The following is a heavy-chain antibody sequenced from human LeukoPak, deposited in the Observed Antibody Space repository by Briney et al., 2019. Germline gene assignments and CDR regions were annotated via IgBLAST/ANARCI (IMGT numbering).Heavy chain of an antibody. J-gene: IGHJ5*02. V-gene: IGHV4-4*07. Sequence: PSETLFLTCTVSGGSISSYYWSWIRQPAGKGLEWIGRIYTSGSTNYNPSLKSRVTMSVDTSKNQFSLKLSSVTAADTAVYYCARENRVGLWLGGFDPWGQGTLVTVSS. CDR2: IYTSGST. D-gene: IGHD6-19*01. CDR3: ARENRVGLWLGGFDP. CDR1: GGSISSYY.